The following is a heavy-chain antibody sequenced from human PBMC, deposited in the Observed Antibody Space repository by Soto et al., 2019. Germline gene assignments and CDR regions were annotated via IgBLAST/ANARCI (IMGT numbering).Heavy chain of an antibody. D-gene: IGHD4-17*01. J-gene: IGHJ4*02. CDR2: ISSYSGSAT. Sequence: EVQLVESGGGMVQPGGSLRLSCAASGFTFSVYGMNWVRQAPGRGLEWVSYISSYSGSATHYSDSVKGRFTISRDNAKTSLFLQINSLRAEDTAVYFCARDEDGDRDFDYWGQGTLVTVSS. CDR1: GFTFSVYG. CDR3: ARDEDGDRDFDY. V-gene: IGHV3-48*04.